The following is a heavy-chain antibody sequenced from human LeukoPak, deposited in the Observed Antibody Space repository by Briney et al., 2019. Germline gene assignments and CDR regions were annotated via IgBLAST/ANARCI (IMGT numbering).Heavy chain of an antibody. V-gene: IGHV3-9*01. CDR3: AKGSSGWSTDAFDI. D-gene: IGHD6-13*01. CDR2: INWNTNSI. Sequence: GGSLRLSCAASGFTFDDYAMHWVRQAPGKGLEWVSGINWNTNSIKYADSVKGRFTISRDNAKNSLYLQMNSLRAEDTALCYCAKGSSGWSTDAFDIWGQGTMVTVSS. CDR1: GFTFDDYA. J-gene: IGHJ3*02.